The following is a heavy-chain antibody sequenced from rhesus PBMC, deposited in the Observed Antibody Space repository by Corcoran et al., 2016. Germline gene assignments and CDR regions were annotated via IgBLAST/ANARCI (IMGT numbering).Heavy chain of an antibody. V-gene: IGHV4-173*01. J-gene: IGHJ4*01. CDR2: IDNSGNT. Sequence: QLQLQESGPGLVKPSETLSLTCVVSGGSISGYWWRWIRQPPGKGLEWIGRIDNSGNTDYNPSLRSRVTLSRDTSKNQFSLKLSSATAADTAVYYCAKDRMGSVWGQGVLVIVSS. D-gene: IGHD3-9*01. CDR1: GGSISGYW. CDR3: AKDRMGSV.